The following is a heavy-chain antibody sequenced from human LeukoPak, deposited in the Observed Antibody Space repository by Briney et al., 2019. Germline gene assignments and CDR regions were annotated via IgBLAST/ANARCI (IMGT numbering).Heavy chain of an antibody. J-gene: IGHJ5*02. CDR3: ARVMTAITNWFDP. Sequence: PGGSLRLSCAASGFTVSSNYVSWVRQAPGKELEWVSSIYRDGSTYYADSVKGRFTISRDNSKNTLNLQMNNLRVEDTAVYYCARVMTAITNWFDPWGQGTLVTVSS. D-gene: IGHD2-21*02. V-gene: IGHV3-66*01. CDR1: GFTVSSNY. CDR2: IYRDGST.